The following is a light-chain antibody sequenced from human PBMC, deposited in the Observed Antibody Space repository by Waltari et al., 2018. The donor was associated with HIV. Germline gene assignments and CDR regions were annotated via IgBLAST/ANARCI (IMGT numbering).Light chain of an antibody. CDR3: QQRTHWPRT. Sequence: ENVLTQSPATLSLPPGERATLSCRASQSVSTFLAWYQHKPGQAPRLLIFDATYRATDIPARFSGSGSGTDLTLTISSLAPEDSAIYYCQQRTHWPRTFGGGTRVEIK. J-gene: IGKJ4*02. V-gene: IGKV3-11*01. CDR2: DAT. CDR1: QSVSTF.